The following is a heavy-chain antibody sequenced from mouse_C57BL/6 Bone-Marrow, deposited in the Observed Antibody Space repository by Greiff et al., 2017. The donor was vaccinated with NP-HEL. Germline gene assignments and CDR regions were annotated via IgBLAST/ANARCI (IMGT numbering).Heavy chain of an antibody. Sequence: QVQLQQPGAELVKPGASVKLSCKASGYTFTSYWITWVKQRPGQGLEWIGDIYPGSGSTNYNEKFKSKATLTVDTSSSTAYLQLSSLTSEDSAVYYCARTTMITTRRVRCAMDYWGQGTSVTVSS. D-gene: IGHD2-4*01. J-gene: IGHJ4*01. CDR1: GYTFTSYW. CDR2: IYPGSGST. CDR3: ARTTMITTRRVRCAMDY. V-gene: IGHV1-55*01.